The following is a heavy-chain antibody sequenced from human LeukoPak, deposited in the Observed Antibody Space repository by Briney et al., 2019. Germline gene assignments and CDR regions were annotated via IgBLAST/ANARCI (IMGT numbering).Heavy chain of an antibody. CDR3: ARGGIVVVPAAPRNWFDP. Sequence: SSETLSLTCTVSGGSISSSSYYWGWIRQPPGKGLEWIGYIYYSGSTNYNPSLKSRVTISVDTSKNQFSLKLSSVTAADTAVYYCARGGIVVVPAAPRNWFDPWGQGTLVTVSS. D-gene: IGHD2-2*01. CDR1: GGSISSSSYY. J-gene: IGHJ5*02. V-gene: IGHV4-61*05. CDR2: IYYSGST.